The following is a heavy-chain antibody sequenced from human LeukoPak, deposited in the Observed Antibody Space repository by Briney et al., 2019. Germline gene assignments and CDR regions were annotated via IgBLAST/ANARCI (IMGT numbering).Heavy chain of an antibody. D-gene: IGHD5-24*01. CDR1: GFTFSSYA. CDR2: ISYDGSNK. CDR3: ARGRDGYFDY. J-gene: IGHJ4*02. V-gene: IGHV3-30*04. Sequence: PGASLRLSCAASGFTFSSYAMHWVRQAPGKGLEWVAVISYDGSNKYYADSVKGRFTISRDNSKNTLYLQMNSLRAEDTAVYYCARGRDGYFDYWGQGTLVTVSS.